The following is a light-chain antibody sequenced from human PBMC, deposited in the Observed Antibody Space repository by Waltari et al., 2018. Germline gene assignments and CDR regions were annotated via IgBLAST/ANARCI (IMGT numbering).Light chain of an antibody. J-gene: IGLJ3*02. Sequence: QSVLTHPPSESGTPGQRVTISCSGSRSNIGSSTVNWYQQLPGSAPKLLIYTNNQRPSGVPDRFSGSKSGTSASLAISGLQSEDEAVYYCAAWDDSPDGLVFGGGTKLTVL. CDR1: RSNIGSST. CDR3: AAWDDSPDGLV. CDR2: TNN. V-gene: IGLV1-44*01.